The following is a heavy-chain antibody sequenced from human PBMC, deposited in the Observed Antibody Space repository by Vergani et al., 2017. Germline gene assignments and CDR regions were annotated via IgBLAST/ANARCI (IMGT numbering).Heavy chain of an antibody. CDR2: ISGSGGST. CDR3: AKARGYSYGYDL. J-gene: IGHJ4*02. CDR1: GFTFSSYA. V-gene: IGHV3-23*01. Sequence: EVQLLESGGGLVQPGGSLRLSCAASGFTFSSYAMSWVRQAPGKGLEWVSAISGSGGSTYFADSVKGRFTISRDNSKNTLYLQMNSLRAEDTAVYYCAKARGYSYGYDLWGLGTLVTVSS. D-gene: IGHD5-18*01.